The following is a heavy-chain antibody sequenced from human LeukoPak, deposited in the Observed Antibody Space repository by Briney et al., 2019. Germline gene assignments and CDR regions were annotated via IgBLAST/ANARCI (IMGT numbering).Heavy chain of an antibody. CDR3: ARAEINDYSRY. Sequence: SETLSLTCTVSGGSISSSLYYWGWIRQPPGKGLEWIGTIYYSGSTYYNPSLKGRVTISVDTSKNQFSLKVSSVTAADTAVYYCARAEINDYSRYWGQGIPVIVSS. CDR2: IYYSGST. J-gene: IGHJ4*02. CDR1: GGSISSSLYY. D-gene: IGHD4-11*01. V-gene: IGHV4-39*01.